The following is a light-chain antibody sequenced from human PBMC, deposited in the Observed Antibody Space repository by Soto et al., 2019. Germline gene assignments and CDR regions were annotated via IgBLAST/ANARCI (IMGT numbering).Light chain of an antibody. CDR3: QEYNNWHPVT. CDR2: GAS. CDR1: QSVSSK. Sequence: EIVMTQSPATLSVSPGERATLSCRASQSVSSKLAWYQQKPGQAPRLLIYGASNRATGIPDRFSGSGSGTEFTLTISRLQSEDFAVYYCQEYNNWHPVTFGGGTKVDIK. V-gene: IGKV3-15*01. J-gene: IGKJ4*01.